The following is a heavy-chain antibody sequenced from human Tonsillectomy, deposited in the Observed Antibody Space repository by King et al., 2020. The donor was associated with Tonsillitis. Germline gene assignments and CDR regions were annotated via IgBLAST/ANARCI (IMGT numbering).Heavy chain of an antibody. J-gene: IGHJ3*02. CDR3: ARTFSHDAFDI. CDR1: GDSISSSGYY. CDR2: IYYSGST. Sequence: QLQESGPGLVKPSETLSLTCSVSGDSISSSGYYWGWIRQPPGKGLEWIGSIYYSGSTYYDPSLKSRVTISVDTSKNQFSLKLSSVTAADTAVYYCARTFSHDAFDIWGQGTMVTVSS. D-gene: IGHD2/OR15-2a*01. V-gene: IGHV4-39*01.